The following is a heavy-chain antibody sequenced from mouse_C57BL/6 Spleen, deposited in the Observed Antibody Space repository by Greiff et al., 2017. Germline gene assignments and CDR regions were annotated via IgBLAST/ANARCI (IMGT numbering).Heavy chain of an antibody. J-gene: IGHJ2*01. CDR1: GYTFTDYY. CDR3: ARNRDYFDY. V-gene: IGHV1-76*01. CDR2: IYPGSGNT. Sequence: VQLVESGAELVRPGASVKLSCKASGYTFTDYYINWVKQRPGQGLEWIARIYPGSGNTYYNEKFKGKATLTAEKSSSTAYMQLSSLTSEDSAVYFCARNRDYFDYWGQGTTLTVSS.